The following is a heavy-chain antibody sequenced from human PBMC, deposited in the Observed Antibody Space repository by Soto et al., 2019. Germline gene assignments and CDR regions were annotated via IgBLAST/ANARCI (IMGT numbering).Heavy chain of an antibody. CDR2: IYHAGSP. CDR3: ARASSFRGDFDI. CDR1: GGSIRSSSW. D-gene: IGHD3-10*01. V-gene: IGHV4-4*02. Sequence: QVQLQESGPGLVKPSGTLSLNCAVSGGSIRSSSWWTWLRQSPGKGLEWIGEIYHAGSPNYNPSSQSRVTMSADTSKNFFSLRLTSVTAADTAIYYCARASSFRGDFDIWGQGTAVTVSS. J-gene: IGHJ3*02.